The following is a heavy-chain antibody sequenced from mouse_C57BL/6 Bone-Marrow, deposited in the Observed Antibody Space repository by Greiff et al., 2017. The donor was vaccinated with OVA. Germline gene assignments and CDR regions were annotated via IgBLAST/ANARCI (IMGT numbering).Heavy chain of an antibody. CDR2: ISGGGGNT. D-gene: IGHD1-1*01. J-gene: IGHJ2*01. CDR1: GFTFSSYT. V-gene: IGHV5-9*01. CDR3: ARRVVGDY. Sequence: EVQLVESGGGLVKPGGSLKLSCAASGFTFSSYTMSWVRQTPEKRLEWVATISGGGGNTYYPDSVKGRFTISRDNAKNTLYLQMSSLRSEDTALYYCARRVVGDYWGQGTTLTVSS.